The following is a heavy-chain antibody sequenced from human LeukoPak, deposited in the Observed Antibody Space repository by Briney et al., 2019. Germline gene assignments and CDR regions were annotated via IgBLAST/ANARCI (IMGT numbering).Heavy chain of an antibody. D-gene: IGHD3-10*01. J-gene: IGHJ4*02. V-gene: IGHV3-11*01. CDR3: AKEVSGSGSYYGGNDY. CDR1: GFTFSDYY. Sequence: GGSLRLSCAASGFTFSDYYMSWIRQAPGKGLEWVSYISSSGSTIYYADSVKGRFTISRDNAKNSLYLQMNSLRAEDTAVYYCAKEVSGSGSYYGGNDYWGQGTLVIVSS. CDR2: ISSSGSTI.